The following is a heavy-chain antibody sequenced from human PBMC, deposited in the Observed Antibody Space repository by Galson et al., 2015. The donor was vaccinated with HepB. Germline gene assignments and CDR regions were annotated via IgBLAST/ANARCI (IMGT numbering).Heavy chain of an antibody. Sequence: SLRLSCAASGFTFSSYAMSWVRQAPGKGLEWVSAISGSGGSTYYADSVKGRFTISRDNAKNSLYLQMNSLRAEDTAVYYCARDVGALDYWGQGTLVTVSS. CDR2: ISGSGGST. D-gene: IGHD1-26*01. V-gene: IGHV3-23*01. J-gene: IGHJ4*02. CDR3: ARDVGALDY. CDR1: GFTFSSYA.